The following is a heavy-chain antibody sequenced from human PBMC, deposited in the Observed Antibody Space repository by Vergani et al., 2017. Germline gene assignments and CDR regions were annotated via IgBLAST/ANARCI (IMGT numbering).Heavy chain of an antibody. J-gene: IGHJ5*02. CDR3: GRVADFYGLGSRLLDL. Sequence: QVQLQESGPGLVKSSETLSLTCSVSGGSMSGYYWSWLRQPPGKELEWIGYMYHSGSTNYNPSLETRVTISGDTSKNQFSLKLNSVTAADTAVYYCGRVADFYGLGSRLLDLWGQGILVTVSS. CDR1: GGSMSGYY. CDR2: MYHSGST. V-gene: IGHV4-59*01. D-gene: IGHD3-10*01.